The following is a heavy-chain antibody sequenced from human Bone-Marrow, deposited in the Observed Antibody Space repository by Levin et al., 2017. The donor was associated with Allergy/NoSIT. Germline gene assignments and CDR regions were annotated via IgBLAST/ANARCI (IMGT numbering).Heavy chain of an antibody. CDR3: ARGRSRYYYDSSRPDAFDM. D-gene: IGHD3-22*01. Sequence: GESLKISCAPSGFTFKSYWMTWVRRAPGKGLEWVAYIKQDGSETYYVDSVKDRFTISRDIAKNSLYLQMNSLRAEDTAVYYCARGRSRYYYDSSRPDAFDMWGQGTMVTVSS. J-gene: IGHJ3*02. V-gene: IGHV3-7*01. CDR2: IKQDGSET. CDR1: GFTFKSYW.